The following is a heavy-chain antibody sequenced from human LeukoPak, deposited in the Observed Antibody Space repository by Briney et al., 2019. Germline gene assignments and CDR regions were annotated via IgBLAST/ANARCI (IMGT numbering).Heavy chain of an antibody. D-gene: IGHD3-10*01. CDR1: GFTFSTDW. CDR2: INSDGSGT. J-gene: IGHJ4*02. Sequence: PGGSLRLSCAASGFTFSTDWMHWVRQAPRKGLVWVSRINSDGSGTSYADSVKGRFTISRDNAKKKLYLQMNSLRAEDTAVYYCARDATMVRGVIDYWGQGTLVTVSS. CDR3: ARDATMVRGVIDY. V-gene: IGHV3-74*01.